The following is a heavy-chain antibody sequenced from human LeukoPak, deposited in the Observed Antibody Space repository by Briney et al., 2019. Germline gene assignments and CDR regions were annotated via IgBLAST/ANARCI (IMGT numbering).Heavy chain of an antibody. CDR3: ARDIAATGWFDP. CDR1: GRSLSSRRCY. D-gene: IGHD6-13*01. CDR2: IYYSGNT. J-gene: IGHJ5*02. V-gene: IGHV4-39*06. Sequence: WETLSLSRTVPGRSLSSRRCYSGWFRRPRGNGLDRLGSIYYSGNTYYNPSLKSRDTISVDTSKNQFPLKLSSVTAADTAVYYCARDIAATGWFDPGGQGTLVTASA.